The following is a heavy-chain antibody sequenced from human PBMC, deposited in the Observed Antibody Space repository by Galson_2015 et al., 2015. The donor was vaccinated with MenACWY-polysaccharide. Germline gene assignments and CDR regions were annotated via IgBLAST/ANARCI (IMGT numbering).Heavy chain of an antibody. CDR1: DSSISSGYF. V-gene: IGHV4-61*05. CDR2: IYYTGNT. J-gene: IGHJ4*02. CDR3: ARVEKYSGSFYILY. Sequence: ETLSLTCAVSDSSISSGYFWGWLRPPPGQGLEWIGYIYYTGNTNYNPSLTSRVTISVDTSKKYFSLKLNSVPAADTAVYYCARVEKYSGSFYILYWGQGTLVTVSS. D-gene: IGHD1-26*01.